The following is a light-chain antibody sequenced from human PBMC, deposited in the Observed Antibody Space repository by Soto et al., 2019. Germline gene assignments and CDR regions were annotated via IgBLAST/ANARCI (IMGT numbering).Light chain of an antibody. J-gene: IGKJ1*01. CDR1: QSIRSY. V-gene: IGKV1-39*01. CDR3: QQSYSTPQT. Sequence: DIQMTQSPSSLSASVGDRVTITCRASQSIRSYLNWYQQKPGKAPKLLIYAASSLQSGVPSRFSGSGSGTDFTLTISSLQPEDFATYYCQQSYSTPQTCGQGTKVDIK. CDR2: AAS.